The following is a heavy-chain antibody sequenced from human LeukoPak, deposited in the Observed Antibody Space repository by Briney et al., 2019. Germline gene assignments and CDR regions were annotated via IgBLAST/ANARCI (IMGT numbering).Heavy chain of an antibody. D-gene: IGHD3-22*01. Sequence: ASVKVSCTASGYTFTSYYMHWVRQAPGQGLEWMGIINPSGGSTSYAQKFQGRVTMTRDMSTSTVYMELSSLRSEDMAVYYCARVSDYYDSSGYSGFDPWGQGTLATVSS. CDR3: ARVSDYYDSSGYSGFDP. J-gene: IGHJ5*02. CDR2: INPSGGST. V-gene: IGHV1-46*01. CDR1: GYTFTSYY.